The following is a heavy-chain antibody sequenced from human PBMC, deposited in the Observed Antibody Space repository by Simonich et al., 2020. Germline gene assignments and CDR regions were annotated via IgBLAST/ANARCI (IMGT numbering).Heavy chain of an antibody. J-gene: IGHJ4*02. CDR2: NTNDEKNK. CDR1: GFTFSSYA. V-gene: IGHV3-30*07. CDR3: ARDGERYCGGDCYSYFDY. Sequence: QVQLVESGGGVVQPGRSLRLSCAASGFTFSSYAMHWVRQAPGKGLEWLAVNTNDEKNKYYEDSVKGRFTISRDNSKNTLYLQMNSLRAEDTAVYYCARDGERYCGGDCYSYFDYWGQGTLVTVSS. D-gene: IGHD2-21*02.